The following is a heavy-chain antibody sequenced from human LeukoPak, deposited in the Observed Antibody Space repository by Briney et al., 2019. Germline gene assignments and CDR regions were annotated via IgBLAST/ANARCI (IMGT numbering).Heavy chain of an antibody. J-gene: IGHJ4*02. Sequence: ASVKVSCTASGYTFTDYYIHWVRQAPGQGLEWMAWINPNSGGTYYAQTFHDRITLTRDTSISTAYMEPSRLRSDDTAIYYCARANALYCSSTSCLFDYWGQGTLVTVSS. CDR1: GYTFTDYY. V-gene: IGHV1-2*02. CDR2: INPNSGGT. CDR3: ARANALYCSSTSCLFDY. D-gene: IGHD2-2*01.